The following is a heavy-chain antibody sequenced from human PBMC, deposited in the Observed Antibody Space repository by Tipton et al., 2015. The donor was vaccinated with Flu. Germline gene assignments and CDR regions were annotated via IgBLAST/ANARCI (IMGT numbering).Heavy chain of an antibody. CDR2: IHHTGNT. Sequence: TLSLTCSVSGYSVAGDYYWGWIRQPPGKGLVWIGNIHRTGPPGKGLEWIGNIHHTGNTYYNPSLRRRITISVDRSKNQFSLKVFSVTAAETAVYYCGRVKRDTFGYWPSHFDSWGQGTLVTVSS. D-gene: IGHD3-22*01. CDR1: GYSVAGDYY. V-gene: IGHV4-38-2*02. J-gene: IGHJ4*02. CDR3: GRVKRDTFGYWPSHFDS.